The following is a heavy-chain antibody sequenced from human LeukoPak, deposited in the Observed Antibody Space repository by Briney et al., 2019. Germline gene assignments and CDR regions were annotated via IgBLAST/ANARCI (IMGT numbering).Heavy chain of an antibody. V-gene: IGHV1-69*04. CDR3: TRDADVGRYSRLLLGY. Sequence: GASVKVSCKGSGDTFSSDGFSWVRQAPGQGLEWMGRIIPLFGIPNYAQKFQGRVTISADKSTSTVYMELNSLRSEDTAVYYCTRDADVGRYSRLLLGYWGQGTLITVSS. D-gene: IGHD2-15*01. CDR2: IIPLFGIP. CDR1: GDTFSSDG. J-gene: IGHJ4*02.